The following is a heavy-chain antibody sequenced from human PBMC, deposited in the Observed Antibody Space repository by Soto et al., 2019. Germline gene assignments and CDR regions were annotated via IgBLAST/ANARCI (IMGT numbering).Heavy chain of an antibody. V-gene: IGHV3-48*02. Sequence: GGSVRLSSVASGFTFSSDSMDWVRQAPGKGLEWISYITNGGTTIYYADSVKGRFTISRDNAKNSHYLHMNSLRDDDTSVYYCATPVVRFLEWTTDYWGQGTLVTVSS. D-gene: IGHD3-3*01. CDR1: GFTFSSDS. CDR3: ATPVVRFLEWTTDY. J-gene: IGHJ4*02. CDR2: ITNGGTTI.